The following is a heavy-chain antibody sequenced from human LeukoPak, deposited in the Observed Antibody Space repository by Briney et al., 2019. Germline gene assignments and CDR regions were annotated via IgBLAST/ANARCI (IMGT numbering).Heavy chain of an antibody. V-gene: IGHV3-74*01. CDR2: INSDGSST. Sequence: GGSLRLSCAASGFTFSSYWMHWVRQAPGKGLVLVSRINSDGSSTSYADSVKGRFTISRDNAKNTLYLQMNSLRAEDTAVYYCARDPHDCSSTSCYNYWGQGTLVTVSS. D-gene: IGHD2-2*02. CDR3: ARDPHDCSSTSCYNY. J-gene: IGHJ4*02. CDR1: GFTFSSYW.